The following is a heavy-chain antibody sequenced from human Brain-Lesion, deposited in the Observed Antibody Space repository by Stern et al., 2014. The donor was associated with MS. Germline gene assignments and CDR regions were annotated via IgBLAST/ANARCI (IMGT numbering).Heavy chain of an antibody. CDR2: IWPGDSDT. D-gene: IGHD6-6*01. CDR1: GYRFTSNW. CDR3: ARRGDSSSSGFDY. J-gene: IGHJ4*02. Sequence: EMQLVESGAEVKKPGESLKISCKGSGYRFTSNWIGWVRQMPGKGLEWMGIIWPGDSDTRYSPSFQGQVPISADKSISPAYLQWSSLQASDTAMYYCARRGDSSSSGFDYWGQGTLVIVSS. V-gene: IGHV5-51*01.